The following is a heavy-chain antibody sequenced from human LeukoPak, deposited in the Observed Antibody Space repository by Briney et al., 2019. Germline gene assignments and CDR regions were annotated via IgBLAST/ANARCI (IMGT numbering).Heavy chain of an antibody. Sequence: ASVKVSCKASGYTFTSYGISWVRQAPGQGLEWMGWISAYNGNTNYAQKLQGRVTMTTDTSTSTAYMELRSLRSDDTAVYYCARVMAVATIGPWFDPWGQGTLVTVSS. D-gene: IGHD5-12*01. CDR1: GYTFTSYG. V-gene: IGHV1-18*01. CDR3: ARVMAVATIGPWFDP. CDR2: ISAYNGNT. J-gene: IGHJ5*02.